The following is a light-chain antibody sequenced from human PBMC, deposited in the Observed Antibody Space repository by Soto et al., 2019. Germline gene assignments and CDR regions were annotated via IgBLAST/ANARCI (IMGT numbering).Light chain of an antibody. CDR1: SNDGGGFNY. Sequence: QSVLTQPASVSGSPGQSITISCTGTSNDGGGFNYVSWYQQHPGKAPKLMIYEVRNRPSGVSNRFSGSKSGNTASLTISGLQAEDEADYYCSSYTSISTVVFGGGTQLTVL. J-gene: IGLJ3*02. CDR3: SSYTSISTVV. CDR2: EVR. V-gene: IGLV2-14*01.